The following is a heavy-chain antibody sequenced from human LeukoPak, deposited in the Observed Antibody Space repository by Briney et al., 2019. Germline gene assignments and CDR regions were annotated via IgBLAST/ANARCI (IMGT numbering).Heavy chain of an antibody. D-gene: IGHD6-13*01. V-gene: IGHV3-11*04. CDR3: VKDALPGIAATGSFGS. CDR1: GFTFSDYY. Sequence: GGSLRLSCAASGFTFSDYYMSWIRQAPGKGLEWVSYISSSGSTIYYADSVKGRFTISRDNAKNSLYLQMNSLRAEDTAVYYCVKDALPGIAATGSFGSWGLGTLVTVSS. J-gene: IGHJ4*02. CDR2: ISSSGSTI.